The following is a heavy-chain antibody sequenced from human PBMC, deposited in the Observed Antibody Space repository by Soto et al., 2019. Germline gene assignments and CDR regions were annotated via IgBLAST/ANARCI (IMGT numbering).Heavy chain of an antibody. D-gene: IGHD3-3*01. J-gene: IGHJ4*02. CDR2: ISYDGSNK. CDR3: ARDRVRTYYYFWSGRFEY. CDR1: GFTFSSYA. Sequence: VQLVESGGGVVQPGRSLRLSCAASGFTFSSYAMHWVRQAPGKGLEWVAVISYDGSNKYYAYSVKGRFTISRDNSKKTMYLQMNRLRAEDTGVYYCARDRVRTYYYFWSGRFEYRGQGTLVHVSS. V-gene: IGHV3-30-3*01.